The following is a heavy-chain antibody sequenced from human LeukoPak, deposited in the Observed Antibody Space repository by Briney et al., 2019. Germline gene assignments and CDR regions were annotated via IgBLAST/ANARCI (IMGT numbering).Heavy chain of an antibody. CDR2: IYYSGST. D-gene: IGHD5-24*01. V-gene: IGHV4-59*08. CDR1: GGSISSYY. Sequence: SETLSLTCTVSGGSISSYYWSWIRQPPGKGLEWIGYIYYSGSTNYNPPLKSRVTISVDTSKNQFSLKLSSVTAADTAVYYCARTGRDGYHTLGYYFDYWGQGTLVTVSS. CDR3: ARTGRDGYHTLGYYFDY. J-gene: IGHJ4*02.